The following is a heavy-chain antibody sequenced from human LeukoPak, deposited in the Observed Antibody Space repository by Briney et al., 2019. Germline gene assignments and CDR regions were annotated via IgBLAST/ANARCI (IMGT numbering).Heavy chain of an antibody. CDR1: GGTFSSYA. J-gene: IGHJ4*02. CDR3: ARDYRYSGYEFDY. Sequence: ASVKVSCKASGGTFSSYAISWVRQAPGQGLEWMGGIIPIFGTANYAQKFQGRVTITADESTSTAYMELSSLRSDDTAVYYCARDYRYSGYEFDYWGQGTQVTVSS. V-gene: IGHV1-69*13. CDR2: IIPIFGTA. D-gene: IGHD5-12*01.